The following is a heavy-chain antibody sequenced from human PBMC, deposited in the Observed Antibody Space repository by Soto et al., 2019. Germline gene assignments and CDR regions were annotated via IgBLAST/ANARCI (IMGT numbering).Heavy chain of an antibody. CDR1: GGSVSSGSYS. Sequence: QVQLQESGPGLVKPSETLSLTCTVSGGSVSSGSYSWSWIRQPPGKGLEWIGYIYYSGSTNYNPSLKSRVTISVDTSKNQFSLKLSSVTAADTAVYYCARDTDYGGNSEGMDVWGQGTTVTVSS. D-gene: IGHD4-17*01. CDR2: IYYSGST. CDR3: ARDTDYGGNSEGMDV. J-gene: IGHJ6*02. V-gene: IGHV4-61*01.